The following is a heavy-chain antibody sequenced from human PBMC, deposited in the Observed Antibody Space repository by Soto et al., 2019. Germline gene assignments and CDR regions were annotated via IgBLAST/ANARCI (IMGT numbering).Heavy chain of an antibody. CDR1: GGSISSYY. CDR3: ARRYGYYFDY. V-gene: IGHV4-59*08. J-gene: IGHJ4*02. Sequence: QVQLQESGPGLVKPSETLSLTCTVSGGSISSYYWSWIRQPPGKGLEWIGYIYYSGSTNYYPSLKSRVTISVDTSKNQLSLKLSSVTAADTAVYYCARRYGYYFDYWGQGTLVTVSS. CDR2: IYYSGST. D-gene: IGHD4-17*01.